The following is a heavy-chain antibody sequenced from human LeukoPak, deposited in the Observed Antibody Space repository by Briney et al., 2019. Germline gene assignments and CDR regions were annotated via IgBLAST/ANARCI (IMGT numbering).Heavy chain of an antibody. D-gene: IGHD3-10*01. CDR2: INLNSGGT. J-gene: IGHJ4*02. CDR3: APSGRGGPYYFDY. Sequence: ASVKVSCKASGYTFTGYYMHWVRQAPGQGLEWMGWINLNSGGTNYAQKFQGRVTMTRDTSISTAYMELSRLRSDDTAVYYCAPSGRGGPYYFDYWGQGTLVTVSS. CDR1: GYTFTGYY. V-gene: IGHV1-2*02.